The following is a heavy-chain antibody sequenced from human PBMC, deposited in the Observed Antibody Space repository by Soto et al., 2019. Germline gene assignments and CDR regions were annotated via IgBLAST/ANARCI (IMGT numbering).Heavy chain of an antibody. CDR3: AREKWVATDFYGLDV. CDR2: TYYRSKWYN. Sequence: PSRGLEWLGRTYYRSKWYNNYAVSVKSRITINPDTSKNQFSLQLNSVTPEDTAVYYCAREKWVATDFYGLDVWGQGTTLTVSS. D-gene: IGHD5-12*01. J-gene: IGHJ6*02. V-gene: IGHV6-1*01.